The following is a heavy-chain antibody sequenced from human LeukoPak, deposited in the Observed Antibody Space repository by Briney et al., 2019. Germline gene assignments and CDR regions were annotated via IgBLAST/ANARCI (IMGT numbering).Heavy chain of an antibody. CDR1: GGTFSSYA. J-gene: IGHJ3*02. CDR2: MNPNSGNT. V-gene: IGHV1-8*02. CDR3: ARAHSSGWYRDAFDI. D-gene: IGHD6-19*01. Sequence: ASVKVSCKASGGTFSSYAISWVRQATGQGLEWMGWMNPNSGNTGYAQKFQGRVTMTRNTSISTAYMELSSLRSEDTAVYYCARAHSSGWYRDAFDIWGQGTMVTVSS.